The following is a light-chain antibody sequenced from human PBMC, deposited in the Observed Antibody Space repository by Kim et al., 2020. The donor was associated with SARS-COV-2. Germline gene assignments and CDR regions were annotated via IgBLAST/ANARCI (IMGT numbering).Light chain of an antibody. J-gene: IGLJ3*02. CDR3: AAWDDRVNGRV. CDR1: SSNSDSNY. CDR2: RHN. Sequence: GQVVAISCAGSSSNSDSNYVSWYQQFPGTAPKLLIYRHNQRPSGVPDRFSCSKSGTSASLAIDGLRADDEAVYYCAAWDDRVNGRVFGGGTQLTVL. V-gene: IGLV1-47*01.